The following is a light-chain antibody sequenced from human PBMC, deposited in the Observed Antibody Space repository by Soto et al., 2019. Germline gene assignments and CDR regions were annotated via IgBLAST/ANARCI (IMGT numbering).Light chain of an antibody. J-gene: IGKJ1*01. CDR2: DAS. CDR1: QTISHW. V-gene: IGKV1-5*01. CDR3: QQYNTSWT. Sequence: DIHRTQSPSTLSASVGDRVTITCRASQTISHWLAWFQQKPGKAPKLLIFDASSLENGVPSRFSGSGSGTEFTLTITGLQPDDFATYYCQQYNTSWTFGQGTKVDIK.